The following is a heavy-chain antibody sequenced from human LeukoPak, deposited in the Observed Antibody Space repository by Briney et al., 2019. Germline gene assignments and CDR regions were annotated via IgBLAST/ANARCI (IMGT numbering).Heavy chain of an antibody. Sequence: PGVSLRLSCAASGFTFSSYSMNWARQAPGKGLEWVSSISSSSSYIYNAASVKGRFTISRDNAKNSLYLQMNGMRAEDTAVYYCASTITWGQGTLVTVSS. CDR2: ISSSSSYI. J-gene: IGHJ4*02. V-gene: IGHV3-21*01. CDR3: ASTIT. CDR1: GFTFSSYS. D-gene: IGHD5-24*01.